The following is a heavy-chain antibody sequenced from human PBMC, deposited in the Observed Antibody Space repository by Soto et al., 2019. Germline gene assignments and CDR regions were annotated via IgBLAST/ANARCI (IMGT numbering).Heavy chain of an antibody. Sequence: SVKVSCKASGGTFSSYTISWVRQAPGQGLEWMGRIIPILGIANYAQKFQGRVTITADKSTSTAYMELSSLRSEDTAVYYCARAGATTVTTDWFDPWGQGTLVTVSP. D-gene: IGHD4-4*01. J-gene: IGHJ5*02. CDR1: GGTFSSYT. CDR2: IIPILGIA. V-gene: IGHV1-69*02. CDR3: ARAGATTVTTDWFDP.